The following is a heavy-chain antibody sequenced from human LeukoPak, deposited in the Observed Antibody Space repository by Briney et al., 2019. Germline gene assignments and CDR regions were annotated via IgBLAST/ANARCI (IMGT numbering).Heavy chain of an antibody. CDR2: IYTSGST. D-gene: IGHD1-26*01. J-gene: IGHJ4*02. Sequence: KPSETQTFICTVSGGSISGYYGSWIRQPAGKGLEWIGRIYTSGSTNYNPSLKSRVTMSIDTSKSHFTLKLSSVTAADTAVYYCARDTGSYVWFDYWGQGALRTPSS. V-gene: IGHV4-4*07. CDR3: ARDTGSYVWFDY. CDR1: GGSISGYY.